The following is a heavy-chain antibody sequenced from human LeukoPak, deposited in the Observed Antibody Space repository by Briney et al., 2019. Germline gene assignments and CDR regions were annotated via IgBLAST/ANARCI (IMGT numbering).Heavy chain of an antibody. CDR2: ISSSGSTI. J-gene: IGHJ4*02. CDR1: GFTFSSRS. CDR3: ARGVPVAIHYYDY. V-gene: IGHV3-48*01. D-gene: IGHD2-2*01. Sequence: GGSLRLSCAASGFTFSSRSMSWVRQAPGKGLEWVSYISSSGSTIYYADSVKGRFTISRDNAKTSLYLQLDSLRAEDTAVYYCARGVPVAIHYYDYWGQGALVTVSS.